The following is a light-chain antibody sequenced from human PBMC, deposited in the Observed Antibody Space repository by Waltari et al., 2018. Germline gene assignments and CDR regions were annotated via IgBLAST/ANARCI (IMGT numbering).Light chain of an antibody. V-gene: IGLV1-47*01. J-gene: IGLJ3*02. Sequence: QSVLTQPPSASGTPGQRVTISCSGSSSNIGSNYVYWYQQLPGTAPKLLIYRNNQRPSGVPDRFSGSKSGTSASLAISGLRSEDEADYYCQQYYTSPRTFGQGTK. CDR2: RNN. CDR3: QQYYTSPRT. CDR1: SSNIGSNY.